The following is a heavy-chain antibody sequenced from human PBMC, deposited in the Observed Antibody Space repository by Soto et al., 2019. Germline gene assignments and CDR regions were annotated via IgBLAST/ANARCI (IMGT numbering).Heavy chain of an antibody. CDR2: IVVGSGNT. Sequence: GPPVKVSCQASGFTFTSSAMQWVRQARGQRLEWIGWIVVGSGNTNYAQKFQERVTITRDMSTSTAYMELSSLRSEDTAVYYCATTWRYYYMDVWGKGTTVTVSS. CDR1: GFTFTSSA. V-gene: IGHV1-58*02. D-gene: IGHD1-26*01. CDR3: ATTWRYYYMDV. J-gene: IGHJ6*03.